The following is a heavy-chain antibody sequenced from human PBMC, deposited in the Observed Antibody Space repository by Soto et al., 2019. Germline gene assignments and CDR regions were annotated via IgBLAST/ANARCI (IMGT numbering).Heavy chain of an antibody. V-gene: IGHV3-49*03. CDR1: GFTFGDYA. J-gene: IGHJ4*02. CDR2: IRSKTYGGTT. Sequence: GGSLRLSCTTSGFTFGDYAMSWFRQAPGKGLEWIGYIRSKTYGGTTEYAASVKGRFTISRDDSKRVAHLQMNSLESEDTAVYYCARRRYLDYWGQGTLVTVSS. CDR3: ARRRYLDY.